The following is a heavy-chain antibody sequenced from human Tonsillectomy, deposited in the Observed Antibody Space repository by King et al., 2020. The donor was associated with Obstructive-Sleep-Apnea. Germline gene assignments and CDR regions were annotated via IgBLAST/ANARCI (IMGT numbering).Heavy chain of an antibody. Sequence: VQLVESGGGVVQPGRSLRLSCAASGFTFSSYGMNWVRQAPGKGLGWVAVISYDGSNKYFANSVKGRFTVSRDNSKNTLYLQMNSLRPEDTAVYYCAKELIAAAATGGMDVWGQGTTVTVSS. J-gene: IGHJ6*02. CDR3: AKELIAAAATGGMDV. CDR2: ISYDGSNK. D-gene: IGHD6-13*01. V-gene: IGHV3-30*18. CDR1: GFTFSSYG.